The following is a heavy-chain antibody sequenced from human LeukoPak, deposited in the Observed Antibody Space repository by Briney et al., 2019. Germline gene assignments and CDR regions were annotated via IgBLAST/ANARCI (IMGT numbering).Heavy chain of an antibody. Sequence: PSETLSLTCTVSGGSISSYYWSWIRQPPGKGLERIGCIYYSGSTNYNPSLKSRVTISVDTSKNQFSLKLSSVTAADTAVYYCARGGGDYEPLDYWGQGTLVTVSS. D-gene: IGHD4-17*01. J-gene: IGHJ4*02. CDR1: GGSISSYY. V-gene: IGHV4-59*01. CDR3: ARGGGDYEPLDY. CDR2: IYYSGST.